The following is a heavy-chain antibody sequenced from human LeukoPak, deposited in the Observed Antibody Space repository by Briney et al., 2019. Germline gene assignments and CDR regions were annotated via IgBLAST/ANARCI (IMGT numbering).Heavy chain of an antibody. CDR2: IYYSGST. CDR1: GGSISSGSYY. V-gene: IGHV4-61*01. D-gene: IGHD3-10*01. Sequence: SETLSLTCTVSGGSISSGSYYWSWIRQPPGKGLEWIGYIYYSGSTNYNPSLKSRVTISVDTSKNQFSLKLSSVAAADTAVYYCAVGVGGSFDCWGQGTLVTVSS. J-gene: IGHJ4*02. CDR3: AVGVGGSFDC.